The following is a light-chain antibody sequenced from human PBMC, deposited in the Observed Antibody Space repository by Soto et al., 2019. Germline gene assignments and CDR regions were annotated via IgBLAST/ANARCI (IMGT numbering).Light chain of an antibody. Sequence: QSVLTQPPSVPAAPGQTVTISCSGTNSNIGNNYVSWYQQLPGTARKLLIYDNNKRPSGIPDRFSGSKSGTSATLGITGLQTGDEAHYYCGTWDYSLSAVVFGGGTKLTVL. CDR3: GTWDYSLSAVV. CDR1: NSNIGNNY. J-gene: IGLJ2*01. CDR2: DNN. V-gene: IGLV1-51*01.